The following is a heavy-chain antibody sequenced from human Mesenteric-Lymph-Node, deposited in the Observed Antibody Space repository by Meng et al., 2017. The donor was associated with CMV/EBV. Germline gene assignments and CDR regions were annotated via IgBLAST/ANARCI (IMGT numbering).Heavy chain of an antibody. Sequence: GGSLRLSCAASGLTFSSYGMHWVRQAPGKGLEWVAFIRHDGSKKYYADSVRGRFTISRDNSKNILNLHLNSLRVEDTAVYYCVRDGGLPRYYYFALDVWGQGTMVTVSS. V-gene: IGHV3-30*02. CDR3: VRDGGLPRYYYFALDV. J-gene: IGHJ6*02. CDR2: IRHDGSKK. D-gene: IGHD3-16*01. CDR1: GLTFSSYG.